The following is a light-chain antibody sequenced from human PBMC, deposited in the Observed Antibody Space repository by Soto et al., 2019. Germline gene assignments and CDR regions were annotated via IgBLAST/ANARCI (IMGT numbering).Light chain of an antibody. V-gene: IGKV3-20*01. CDR1: QSVRSNF. Sequence: VLTQSPVTLSFSPLERATLSCSASQSVRSNFLAWYQQKPGQAPRLLIYGSSSRATDIPDRFSGSGSGTDFTLTISGLDPEDSALYYCQQYGGSPKTFGQGTKVDIK. J-gene: IGKJ1*01. CDR3: QQYGGSPKT. CDR2: GSS.